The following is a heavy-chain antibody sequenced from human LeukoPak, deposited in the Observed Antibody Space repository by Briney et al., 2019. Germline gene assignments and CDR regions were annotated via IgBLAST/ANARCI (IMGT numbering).Heavy chain of an antibody. CDR3: ARGILSSGYLRYYYYYMDV. V-gene: IGHV3-30*04. D-gene: IGHD3-22*01. Sequence: GGSLRLSCAASGFTFSSYVMHWVRQAPGKGLEWVAIISYDGSNEYYADSVKGRFTISRDNSKNTLYLQMNSLRAADTAVYYYARGILSSGYLRYYYYYMDVWGKGTTVTISS. J-gene: IGHJ6*03. CDR1: GFTFSSYV. CDR2: ISYDGSNE.